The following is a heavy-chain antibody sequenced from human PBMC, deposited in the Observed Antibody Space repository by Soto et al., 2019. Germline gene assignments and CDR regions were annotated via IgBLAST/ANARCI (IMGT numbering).Heavy chain of an antibody. J-gene: IGHJ4*02. D-gene: IGHD5-18*01. V-gene: IGHV1-3*01. Sequence: GASVKVSCKASGYTFTSYAMHWVRQAPGQRLEWMGWINAGNGNTKYSQKFQGRVTITRDTSASTAYMELSSLRSEDTAVYYCAGGPHSDDKSMDAEYYFDYWGQGTLV. CDR3: AGGPHSDDKSMDAEYYFDY. CDR2: INAGNGNT. CDR1: GYTFTSYA.